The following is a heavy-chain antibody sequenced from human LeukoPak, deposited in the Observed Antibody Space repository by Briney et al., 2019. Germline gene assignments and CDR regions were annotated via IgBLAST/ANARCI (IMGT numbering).Heavy chain of an antibody. V-gene: IGHV4-59*11. CDR1: ADSFSSHY. CDR2: ISYIGST. Sequence: PSETLSLTCAVSADSFSSHYRTWIRQAPGKGLEWIGYISYIGSTNYNPSLKSRVTISIDTSKNQFSPKLSSVTAADTAVYYCARDLVTVTKGFDIWGQGTMVSVSS. J-gene: IGHJ3*02. D-gene: IGHD4-17*01. CDR3: ARDLVTVTKGFDI.